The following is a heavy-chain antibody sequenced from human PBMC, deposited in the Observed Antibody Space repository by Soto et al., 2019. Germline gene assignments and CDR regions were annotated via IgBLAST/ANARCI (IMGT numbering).Heavy chain of an antibody. D-gene: IGHD2-2*01. V-gene: IGHV3-23*01. CDR3: AKGFCSIICPGDFDM. CDR1: GFTFNSHV. Sequence: PGGSLRLSCAASGFTFNSHVMSWVRQAPGKGLEWVSSVSVSGDYTYYVDSVKGRFTISRDNSKNTLSLQMNSLRAEDTAIYYCAKGFCSIICPGDFDMWGQGTMVTVSS. J-gene: IGHJ3*02. CDR2: VSVSGDYT.